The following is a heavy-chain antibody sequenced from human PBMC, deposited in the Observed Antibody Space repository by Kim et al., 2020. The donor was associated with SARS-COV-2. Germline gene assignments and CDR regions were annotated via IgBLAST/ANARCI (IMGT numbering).Heavy chain of an antibody. Sequence: GGSLRLSCAASGFTFSSYWMSWVRQAPGKGLEWVANIKQDGSEKYYVDSVKGRFTISRDNAKNSLYLQMNSLRAEDTAVYYCAREGTYYDILTGYYNVGIGYFDYWGQGTLVTVSS. CDR2: IKQDGSEK. CDR3: AREGTYYDILTGYYNVGIGYFDY. V-gene: IGHV3-7*03. CDR1: GFTFSSYW. J-gene: IGHJ4*02. D-gene: IGHD3-9*01.